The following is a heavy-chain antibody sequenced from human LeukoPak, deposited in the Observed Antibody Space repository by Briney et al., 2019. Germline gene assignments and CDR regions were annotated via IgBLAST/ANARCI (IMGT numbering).Heavy chain of an antibody. V-gene: IGHV4-34*01. D-gene: IGHD4-17*01. J-gene: IGHJ3*02. CDR3: ARRVYGDYRGAFDI. CDR1: GASFSDYY. Sequence: SETLSLTCTVSGASFSDYYWSWIRQPPGKGLEWIGGITHSGSTNYNPSLKSRVTISVDTSKNQFSLKLSSVTAADTAVYYCARRVYGDYRGAFDIWGQGTMATVSS. CDR2: ITHSGST.